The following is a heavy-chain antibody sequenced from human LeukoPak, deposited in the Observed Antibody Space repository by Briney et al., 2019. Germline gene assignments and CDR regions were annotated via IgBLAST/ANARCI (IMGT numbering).Heavy chain of an antibody. D-gene: IGHD3-22*01. V-gene: IGHV4-4*02. CDR2: IYHSGST. J-gene: IGHJ4*02. CDR3: ARAGAGPTYYYDSSGYSVLGYFDY. CDR1: GGSISSSNW. Sequence: PSGTLSLTCAVSGGSISSSNWWSWVRQPPGKGLEWIGEIYHSGSTNYNPSLKSRVTMSVDTSKNQFSLKLSSVTAADTAVYYCARAGAGPTYYYDSSGYSVLGYFDYWGQGTLVTVSS.